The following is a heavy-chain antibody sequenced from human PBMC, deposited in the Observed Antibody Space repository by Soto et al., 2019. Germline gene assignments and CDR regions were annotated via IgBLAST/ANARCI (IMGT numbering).Heavy chain of an antibody. J-gene: IGHJ4*02. D-gene: IGHD3-16*02. CDR1: GYTFNSYG. V-gene: IGHV1-18*04. CDR2: ISAYNGNT. CDR3: ATVGDYVWGSYRYYDY. Sequence: ASAKVSCQASGYTFNSYGISWVRQAPGQGLEWMGWISAYNGNTSYAQKLQGRVTMTTDTSTSTAYMEMRSLRSDDTAVYYCATVGDYVWGSYRYYDYWGQGTLVTVSS.